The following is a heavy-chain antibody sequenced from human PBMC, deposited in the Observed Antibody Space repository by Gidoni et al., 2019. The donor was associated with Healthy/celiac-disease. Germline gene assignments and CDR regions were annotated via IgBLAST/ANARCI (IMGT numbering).Heavy chain of an antibody. CDR3: AIISRGGPVGAY. J-gene: IGHJ4*02. CDR1: GFTFSSYS. CDR2: ISSSSSYI. Sequence: EVQLVESGGGLVKPGGSLRLSCAASGFTFSSYSMNWVRQAPGKGLEWFSSISSSSSYIYYADSVKGRFTISRDNAKNSLYLQMNSLRAEDTAVYYCAIISRGGPVGAYWGQGTLVTVSS. V-gene: IGHV3-21*01. D-gene: IGHD3-10*01.